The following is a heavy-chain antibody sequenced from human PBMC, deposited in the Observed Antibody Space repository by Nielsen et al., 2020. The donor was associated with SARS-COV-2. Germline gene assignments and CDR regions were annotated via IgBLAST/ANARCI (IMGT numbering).Heavy chain of an antibody. CDR3: ARDLGIVGATTHDAFDI. D-gene: IGHD1-26*01. V-gene: IGHV1-18*01. CDR2: INSVNGNT. J-gene: IGHJ3*02. Sequence: WVRQAPGQRLEWMGWINSVNGNTKYSQKFQGRVTMTTDTSTSTAYMELRSLRSDDTAVYYCARDLGIVGATTHDAFDIWGQGTMVTVSS.